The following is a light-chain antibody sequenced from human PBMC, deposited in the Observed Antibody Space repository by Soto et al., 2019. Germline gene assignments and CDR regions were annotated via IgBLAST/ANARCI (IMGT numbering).Light chain of an antibody. CDR2: KAS. V-gene: IGKV1-5*03. J-gene: IGKJ4*01. CDR3: QQYKSFPLA. Sequence: DIQMTQSPSTLSASVGDRVTISCRASQSIDSWLAWYQTKPGKAPKLLIYKASSLESGVPSRFSGSGSGTEFTLTISSLQPDDFASYSCQQYKSFPLAFGGGTKVEIK. CDR1: QSIDSW.